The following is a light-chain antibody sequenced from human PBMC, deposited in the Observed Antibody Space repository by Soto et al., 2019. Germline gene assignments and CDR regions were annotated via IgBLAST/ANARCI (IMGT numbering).Light chain of an antibody. CDR1: ETITNND. CDR2: GAS. CDR3: HHYGSSPPYT. Sequence: EIALMQSPDILSLSPGERATVSCRASETITNNDLAWYQQKPGQAPRLLLYGASTRPTGIPDRFSGSGSGTDFTLTIDRLEHEDFAVYFCHHYGSSPPYTFGQGTKLDIK. J-gene: IGKJ2*01. V-gene: IGKV3-20*01.